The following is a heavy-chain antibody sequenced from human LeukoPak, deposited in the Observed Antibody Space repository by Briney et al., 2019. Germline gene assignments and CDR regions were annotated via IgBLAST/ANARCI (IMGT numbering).Heavy chain of an antibody. CDR3: ARDPYCSSTSRFRDYYYYMDV. CDR1: GFTFSSYS. Sequence: PGGSLRLSCAASGFTFSSYSMNWVRQAPGKGLEWVSSISSSSSYIYYADSVKGRFTIFRDNAKNSLYLQMNSLRAEDTAVYYCARDPYCSSTSRFRDYYYYMDVWGKGTTVTVSS. CDR2: ISSSSSYI. V-gene: IGHV3-21*06. D-gene: IGHD2-2*01. J-gene: IGHJ6*03.